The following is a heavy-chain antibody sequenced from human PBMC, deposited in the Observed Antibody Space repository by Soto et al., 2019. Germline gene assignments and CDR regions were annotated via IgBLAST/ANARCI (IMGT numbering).Heavy chain of an antibody. V-gene: IGHV4-31*03. Sequence: QVQLQESGPGLVKPSQTLSLTCTVSGGSISSGGYYWSWIRQHPGKGLEWIGYIYYSGSTYYNPSLKSRVTTSVDTSKNQFSLKLSSVTAADTAVYYCARGRFLEWLLPFDYWGQGTLVTVSS. CDR1: GGSISSGGYY. CDR3: ARGRFLEWLLPFDY. J-gene: IGHJ4*02. CDR2: IYYSGST. D-gene: IGHD3-3*01.